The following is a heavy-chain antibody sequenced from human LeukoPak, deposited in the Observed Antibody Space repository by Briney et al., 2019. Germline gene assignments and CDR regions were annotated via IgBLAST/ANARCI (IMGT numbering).Heavy chain of an antibody. J-gene: IGHJ6*03. Sequence: GESLKISCKGSGYSFTSYWIGWVRQMPGKGLEWMGIIYPGDSDTRYSPSFQGQVTISADKSISTAYLQWSSLKALDTAMYYCARQAGMTYYYYYYMDVWGKGTTVTVSS. CDR3: ARQAGMTYYYYYYMDV. CDR2: IYPGDSDT. CDR1: GYSFTSYW. D-gene: IGHD1-1*01. V-gene: IGHV5-51*01.